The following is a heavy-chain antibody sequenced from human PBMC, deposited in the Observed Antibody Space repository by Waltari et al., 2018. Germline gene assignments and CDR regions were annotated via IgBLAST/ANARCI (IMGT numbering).Heavy chain of an antibody. V-gene: IGHV4-4*02. CDR1: GGSISSSNW. CDR2: IYHNGST. CDR3: AREIAAARGGWFDP. Sequence: QVQLQESAPGLVKPSGTLSLTCAVSGGSISSSNWWSWVRQPPGKGLEWIGVIYHNGSTNYNPSLKSRVTISVDKSKNQFSLKLSSVTAADTAVYYCAREIAAARGGWFDPWGQGTLVTVSS. J-gene: IGHJ5*02. D-gene: IGHD6-13*01.